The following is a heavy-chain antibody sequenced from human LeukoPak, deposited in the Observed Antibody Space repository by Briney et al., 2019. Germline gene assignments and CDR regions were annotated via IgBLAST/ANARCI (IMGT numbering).Heavy chain of an antibody. CDR3: ARRVGGWRHFDL. CDR1: GYTFTSYA. J-gene: IGHJ2*01. Sequence: GASVKVSCKASGYTFTSYAMNWVRQAPGQGLEWMGWILPNSGSTNYAQRFQGRVTVTRDTSISTAYMEVRNLRSDDTAVYYCARRVGGWRHFDLWGRGTLVTVSS. D-gene: IGHD6-19*01. V-gene: IGHV1-2*02. CDR2: ILPNSGST.